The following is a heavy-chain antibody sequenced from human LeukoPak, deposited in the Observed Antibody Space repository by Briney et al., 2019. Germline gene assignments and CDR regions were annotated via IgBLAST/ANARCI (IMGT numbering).Heavy chain of an antibody. D-gene: IGHD6-13*01. Sequence: GGSLRLSCAASGFTFSSYWMSWVRQAPGKGLEWVANIKQDGSEKYYVDSVKGRFTISRDNAKNSLYLQMNSLRADDTALYYCAKDRFISASVNRGYDYWGQGTLVTVSS. J-gene: IGHJ4*02. CDR1: GFTFSSYW. CDR3: AKDRFISASVNRGYDY. CDR2: IKQDGSEK. V-gene: IGHV3-7*03.